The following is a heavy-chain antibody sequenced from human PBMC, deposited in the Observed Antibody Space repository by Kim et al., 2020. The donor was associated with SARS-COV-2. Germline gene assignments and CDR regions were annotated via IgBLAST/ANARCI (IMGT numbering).Heavy chain of an antibody. J-gene: IGHJ6*02. Sequence: GGSLRLSCAASGFTFSSYAMSWVRQAPGKGLEWVSAISGSGGSTYYADSVKGRFTISRDNSKNTLYLQMNSLRAEDTAVYYCAKGITMVRGHQYYYYGMDVWGQGTTVTVSS. D-gene: IGHD3-10*01. CDR1: GFTFSSYA. V-gene: IGHV3-23*01. CDR2: ISGSGGST. CDR3: AKGITMVRGHQYYYYGMDV.